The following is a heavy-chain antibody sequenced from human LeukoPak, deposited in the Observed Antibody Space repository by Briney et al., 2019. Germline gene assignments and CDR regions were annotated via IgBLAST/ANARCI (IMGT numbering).Heavy chain of an antibody. J-gene: IGHJ4*02. CDR2: INDRSDFK. CDR3: AKDHFTGGDYGDYFDL. V-gene: IGHV3-23*01. Sequence: GGSLRLSCAASGFTFSSYAMHWVRQSPGQGLQWVSVINDRSDFKVYADSVRGRFIISRDNSQNTLYLEMNSLRADDTAIYYCAKDHFTGGDYGDYFDLWGQGVLVTVSS. D-gene: IGHD3-16*01. CDR1: GFTFSSYA.